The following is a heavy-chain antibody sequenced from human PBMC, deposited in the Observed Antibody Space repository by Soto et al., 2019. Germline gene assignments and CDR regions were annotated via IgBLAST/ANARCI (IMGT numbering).Heavy chain of an antibody. J-gene: IGHJ3*02. Sequence: EASVKVSCKASGGTFSSYAISWVRQAPGQGLEWMGGIIPIFGTANYAQKFQGRVTITADESTSTAYMELSSLRSEDTAVYYCASWENCSGGSCYFDAFDIWGQGTMVTVSS. CDR3: ASWENCSGGSCYFDAFDI. CDR2: IIPIFGTA. D-gene: IGHD2-15*01. CDR1: GGTFSSYA. V-gene: IGHV1-69*13.